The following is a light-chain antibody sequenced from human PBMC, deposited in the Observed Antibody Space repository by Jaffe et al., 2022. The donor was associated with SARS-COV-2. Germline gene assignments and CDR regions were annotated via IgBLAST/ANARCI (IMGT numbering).Light chain of an antibody. CDR3: QQSYSSPRT. CDR1: QRISNY. CDR2: GAS. V-gene: IGKV1-39*01. J-gene: IGKJ1*01. Sequence: DIQMTQSPSSLSAFVGDRVTITCRASQRISNYLNWYQQKPGKAPKLLIYGASSLQSGVPSRFSGSGSGTDFTLTIGSLQPEDFATYYCQQSYSSPRTFGQGTKVEIK.